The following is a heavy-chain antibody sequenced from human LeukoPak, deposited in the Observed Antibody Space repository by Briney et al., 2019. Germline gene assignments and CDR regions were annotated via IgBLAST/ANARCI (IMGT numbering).Heavy chain of an antibody. CDR1: GFTFSSYS. Sequence: GGSLRLSCAASGFTFSSYSMNWVRQAPGEGLEWVSVIYSGGSTYYADSVKGRFTISRDNSKNTLYLQMNSLRAEDTAVYYCASLWFGEPYFDYWGQGTLVTVSS. J-gene: IGHJ4*02. CDR2: IYSGGST. CDR3: ASLWFGEPYFDY. D-gene: IGHD3-10*01. V-gene: IGHV3-66*01.